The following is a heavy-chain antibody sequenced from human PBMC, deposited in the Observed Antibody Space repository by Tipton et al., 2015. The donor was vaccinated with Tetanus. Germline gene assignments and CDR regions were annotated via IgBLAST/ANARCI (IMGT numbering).Heavy chain of an antibody. CDR1: GGSISSSNW. V-gene: IGHV4-4*02. CDR3: ARWPSGSYAYAFDI. J-gene: IGHJ3*02. Sequence: TLSLTCAVSGGSISSSNWWSWVRQPPGKGLEWIGEIYHSGSTNYNPSLKSRVTISVDKSKNQFSLKLSSVTAADTAVYYCARWPSGSYAYAFDIWGQGTMVTVSS. D-gene: IGHD1-26*01. CDR2: IYHSGST.